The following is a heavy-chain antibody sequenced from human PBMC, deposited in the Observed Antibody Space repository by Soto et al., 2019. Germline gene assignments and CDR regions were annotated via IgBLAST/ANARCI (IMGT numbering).Heavy chain of an antibody. CDR2: IIGSGGTT. J-gene: IGHJ3*01. D-gene: IGHD2-21*02. CDR1: GFTFSSYW. CDR3: AKTRLGGVCCHAFDF. Sequence: GGSLRLSCAASGFTFSSYWMHWVRQAPGKGLVWVSLIIGSGGTTYYADSVKGRFTISRDNSKNTLYLEMNSLRAEDTATYYCAKTRLGGVCCHAFDFWGQGTMVTGSS. V-gene: IGHV3-23*01.